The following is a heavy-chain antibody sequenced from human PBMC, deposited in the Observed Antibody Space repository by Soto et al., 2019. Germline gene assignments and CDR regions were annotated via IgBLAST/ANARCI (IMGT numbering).Heavy chain of an antibody. CDR3: ARAGSGSYLYYYYYGIDV. J-gene: IGHJ6*02. V-gene: IGHV4-59*01. CDR1: GGSISSYY. D-gene: IGHD1-26*01. Sequence: PSETLSLTCTVSGGSISSYYWSWIRQPPGKGLEWIGYIYYSGSTNYNPSLKSRVTISVDTSKNQFSLKLSSVTAADTAVYYCARAGSGSYLYYYYYGIDVWGQGTMVTVSS. CDR2: IYYSGST.